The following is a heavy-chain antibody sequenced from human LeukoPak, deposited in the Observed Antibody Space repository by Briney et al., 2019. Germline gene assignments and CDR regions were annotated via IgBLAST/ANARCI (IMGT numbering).Heavy chain of an antibody. V-gene: IGHV3-23*01. J-gene: IGHJ5*02. D-gene: IGHD1-26*01. CDR2: ITSGTRT. CDR1: GFTFSSHG. Sequence: GGSLRLSCVASGFTFSSHGMSWVRQAPGKGLEWVSCITSGTRTYYADSVKGRFTISRDNSKNTLYLQMNSLRAEDTAVYYCAKKYSTGLDPWGQGTLVTVSS. CDR3: AKKYSTGLDP.